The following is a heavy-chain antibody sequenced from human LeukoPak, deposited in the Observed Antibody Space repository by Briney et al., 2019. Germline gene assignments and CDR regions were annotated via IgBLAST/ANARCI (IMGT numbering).Heavy chain of an antibody. V-gene: IGHV4-39*01. J-gene: IGHJ3*02. CDR3: ARAKYYYDSSGFVDDAFDI. D-gene: IGHD3-22*01. CDR1: GGSISSSSYY. CDR2: IYYSGST. Sequence: SETLSLTCTVSGGSISSSSYYWGWIRQPPGKGLEWIGSIYYSGSTYYNPSLKSRVTISVDTSKNQFSLKLSSVTAADTAVYYCARAKYYYDSSGFVDDAFDIWGQGTMVTVSS.